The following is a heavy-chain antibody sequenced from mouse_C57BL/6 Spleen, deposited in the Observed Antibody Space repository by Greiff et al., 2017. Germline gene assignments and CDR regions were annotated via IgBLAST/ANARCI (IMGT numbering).Heavy chain of an antibody. V-gene: IGHV1-22*01. CDR1: GYTFTDYN. D-gene: IGHD1-1*01. CDR2: INPNNGGT. J-gene: IGHJ2*01. Sequence: EVQLQQSGPELVKPGASVKMSCKASGYTFTDYNMHWVKQSHGKSLEWIGYINPNNGGTSYNQKFKGKATLTVNKSSSTANMELRSRTSEDSAVYYCAREGGSSYFDYWGQGTTLTVSS. CDR3: AREGGSSYFDY.